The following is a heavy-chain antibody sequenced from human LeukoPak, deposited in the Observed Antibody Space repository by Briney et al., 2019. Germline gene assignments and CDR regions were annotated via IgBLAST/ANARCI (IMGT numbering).Heavy chain of an antibody. CDR3: ARDLRGIAASWHFDL. CDR1: GYSISSGYY. D-gene: IGHD6-13*01. Sequence: SETLSLTCTVSGYSISSGYYWGWIRQPPGKGLEWIGSIYHSGSTYYNPSLKSRVTISVDTSKNQFSLKLSSVTAADTAVYYCARDLRGIAASWHFDLWGRGTLVTVSS. CDR2: IYHSGST. V-gene: IGHV4-38-2*02. J-gene: IGHJ2*01.